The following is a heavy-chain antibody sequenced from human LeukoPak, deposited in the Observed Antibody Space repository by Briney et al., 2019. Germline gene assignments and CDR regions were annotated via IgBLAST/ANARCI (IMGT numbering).Heavy chain of an antibody. CDR1: GGSISSYY. CDR3: AREAGIAVAGPEEYYYYYMDV. J-gene: IGHJ6*03. D-gene: IGHD6-19*01. Sequence: PSETLSLTCTVSGGSISSYYWSWIRQPPGKGLEWIGYIYYSGSTNYNPSLKSRVTISVDTSKNQFSLKLSSVTAADTAVYYCAREAGIAVAGPEEYYYYYMDVWGKGTTVTISS. CDR2: IYYSGST. V-gene: IGHV4-59*01.